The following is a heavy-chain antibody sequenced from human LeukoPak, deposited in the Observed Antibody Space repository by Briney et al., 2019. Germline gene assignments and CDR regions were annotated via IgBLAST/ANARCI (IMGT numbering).Heavy chain of an antibody. D-gene: IGHD6-13*01. Sequence: GGSLRLSCAASGFTFSSYSMNWVRQAPGKGLEWVSYISSSSSTIYYADSVKGRFTISRDNSKNTLYLQMNSLRAEDTAVYYCASVYIAAATSDYWGQGTLVTVSS. CDR3: ASVYIAAATSDY. CDR1: GFTFSSYS. J-gene: IGHJ4*02. CDR2: ISSSSSTI. V-gene: IGHV3-48*01.